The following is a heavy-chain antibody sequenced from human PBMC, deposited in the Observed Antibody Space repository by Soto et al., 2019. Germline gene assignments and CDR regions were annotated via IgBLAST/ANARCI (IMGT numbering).Heavy chain of an antibody. D-gene: IGHD3-9*01. CDR2: ISGSGGST. CDR1: GFTFSSYA. V-gene: IGHV3-23*01. Sequence: EVQLLESGGGLVQPGGSLRLSCAASGFTFSSYAMSWVRQAPGKGLEWVSAISGSGGSTYYADSVKGRFTISRDNSKNTLYMQMNSLRAEDTAVYYCAKFVSAILTGHYYFDYWGQGTLVTVSS. J-gene: IGHJ4*02. CDR3: AKFVSAILTGHYYFDY.